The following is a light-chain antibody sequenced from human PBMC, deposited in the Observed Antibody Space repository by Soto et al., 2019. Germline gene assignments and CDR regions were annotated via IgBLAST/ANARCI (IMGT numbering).Light chain of an antibody. Sequence: DIQMTQSPSSLSASVGDRVTITCRASQSVSIYLNWYQQKPGKAPNLLIYAASSLQSGVPSMFNGSGSGTDFTLTISSLQPEDFATYYCQQSHSSLYTFGQGTKVGIE. CDR3: QQSHSSLYT. J-gene: IGKJ2*01. CDR1: QSVSIY. CDR2: AAS. V-gene: IGKV1-39*01.